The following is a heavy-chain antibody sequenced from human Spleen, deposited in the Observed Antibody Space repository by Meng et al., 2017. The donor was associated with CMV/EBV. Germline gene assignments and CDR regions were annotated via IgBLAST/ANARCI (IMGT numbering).Heavy chain of an antibody. CDR1: GGSISSSSYY. J-gene: IGHJ4*02. V-gene: IGHV4-39*07. CDR2: IYYSGST. Sequence: QRHLQESGPGLVKPSETLSLTCTVSGGSISSSSYYWGWIRQPPGKGLEWIGSIYYSGSTYYNPSLKSRVTISVDTSKNQFSLKLSSVTAADTAVYYCARVPGLGEPFDYWGQGTLVTVSS. CDR3: ARVPGLGEPFDY. D-gene: IGHD1-14*01.